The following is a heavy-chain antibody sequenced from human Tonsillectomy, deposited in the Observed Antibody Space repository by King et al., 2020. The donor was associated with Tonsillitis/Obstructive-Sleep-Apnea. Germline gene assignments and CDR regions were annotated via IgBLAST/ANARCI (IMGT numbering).Heavy chain of an antibody. Sequence: QVQLVESGGGVVQPGRSLRLSCAASGFTFSSYTLHWVRQAPGKGLEWVALMSYDATNTYYADSVKGRFTISSDNSKNTLYLQMNSLRAEDTALYYCARSPRLHCSSSTCQGPVYWGQGTLVTVSS. D-gene: IGHD2-2*01. V-gene: IGHV3-30*04. CDR1: GFTFSSYT. J-gene: IGHJ4*02. CDR3: ARSPRLHCSSSTCQGPVY. CDR2: MSYDATNT.